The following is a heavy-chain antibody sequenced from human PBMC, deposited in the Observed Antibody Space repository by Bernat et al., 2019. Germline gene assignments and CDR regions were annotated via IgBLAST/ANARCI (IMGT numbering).Heavy chain of an antibody. J-gene: IGHJ6*02. D-gene: IGHD3-10*01. Sequence: QVQLVQSGAEVKKPGASVKVSCKASGYTFTSYPMHWVRQAPGQRLEWMGWINAGNGNTKYSQKFQGRVTITRDTSASTAYMELSSLRSEDTAVYYCAKSYGFGEPSFGMDVWGQGTTVTVSS. CDR2: INAGNGNT. CDR1: GYTFTSYP. CDR3: AKSYGFGEPSFGMDV. V-gene: IGHV1-3*01.